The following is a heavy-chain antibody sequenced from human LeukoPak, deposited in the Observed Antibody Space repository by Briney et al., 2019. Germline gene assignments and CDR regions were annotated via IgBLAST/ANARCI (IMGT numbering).Heavy chain of an antibody. D-gene: IGHD3-9*01. J-gene: IGHJ4*02. V-gene: IGHV3-49*03. CDR1: GFTFGDYA. CDR3: TRVLRYFDWSYYFDY. Sequence: GRSLRLSCTASGFTFGDYAMSWFRQAPGKGLEWVGFIRSKAYGGTTEYAASVKGRFTISRDDSKSIAYLQMNSLETEDTAVYYCTRVLRYFDWSYYFDYWGQGTLVTVSS. CDR2: IRSKAYGGTT.